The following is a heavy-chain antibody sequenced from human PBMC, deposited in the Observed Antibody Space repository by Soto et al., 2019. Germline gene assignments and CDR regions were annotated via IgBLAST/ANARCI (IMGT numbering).Heavy chain of an antibody. V-gene: IGHV3-23*01. CDR3: AREALSTVPHS. CDR1: GFSFSSYA. D-gene: IGHD1-1*01. Sequence: GGSPRLSCAASGFSFSSYAMSWVRQAPGKGLEWVSAISGSGGCTYYTDSVKGRFTISRDNPRNSLYLQMNSLRAEDTAVYYCAREALSTVPHSWGQGTLVTVSS. J-gene: IGHJ5*02. CDR2: ISGSGGCT.